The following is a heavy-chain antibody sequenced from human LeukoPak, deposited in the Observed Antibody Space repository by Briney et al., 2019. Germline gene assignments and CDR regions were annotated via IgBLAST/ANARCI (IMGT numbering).Heavy chain of an antibody. CDR3: ARANEGILPGYLNDY. CDR2: ISSYNGNI. J-gene: IGHJ4*02. D-gene: IGHD3-9*01. Sequence: ASVKVSCKASGYTFINYAFTWVRQAPGQGLEWMGWISSYNGNINYAQKFQGRVTMTTDTSTSTAYMELRSLRSDDTAIYYCARANEGILPGYLNDYWGQGTLVTVSS. V-gene: IGHV1-18*04. CDR1: GYTFINYA.